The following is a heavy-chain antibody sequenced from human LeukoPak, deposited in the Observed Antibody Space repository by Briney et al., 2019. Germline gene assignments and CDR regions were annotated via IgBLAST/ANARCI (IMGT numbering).Heavy chain of an antibody. CDR2: INSDGSSI. V-gene: IGHV3-74*01. Sequence: PGGALRLSCAASGFTFGTDWMNWVRQAPGKGLVWVSRINSDGSSISYADPVKGRFTISRDNAKNTLYLQMNSLRAEDTAVYYCGGGGYLLDYWGQGTLVTVSS. CDR1: GFTFGTDW. J-gene: IGHJ4*02. CDR3: GGGGYLLDY. D-gene: IGHD1-26*01.